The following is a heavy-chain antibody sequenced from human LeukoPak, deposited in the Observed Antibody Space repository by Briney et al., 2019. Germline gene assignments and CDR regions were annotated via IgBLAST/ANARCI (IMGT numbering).Heavy chain of an antibody. V-gene: IGHV1-18*01. CDR3: ARAYSSSLDYYYYMDV. CDR1: GYTFTNYG. J-gene: IGHJ6*03. Sequence: EASVKVSCKVSGYTFTNYGISWVRQAPGQGLEWMGWISAYSGATNYAQKLQGRVTMTTDTSTSTAYMELRSLRSDDTAVYYCARAYSSSLDYYYYMDVWGKGTTVTVSS. CDR2: ISAYSGAT. D-gene: IGHD6-13*01.